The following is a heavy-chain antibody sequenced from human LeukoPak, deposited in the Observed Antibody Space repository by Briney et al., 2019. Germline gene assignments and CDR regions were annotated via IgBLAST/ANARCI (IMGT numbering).Heavy chain of an antibody. CDR2: FDPEDGET. D-gene: IGHD2-2*01. Sequence: ASVKVSCKASGYTLTELSMHWVRQAPGKGLEWMGGFDPEDGETIYAQKFQGRVTMTEDTSTDTAYMELSSLRSEDTAVHYCATSYQLLEYFDYWGQGTLVTVSS. V-gene: IGHV1-24*01. CDR1: GYTLTELS. CDR3: ATSYQLLEYFDY. J-gene: IGHJ4*02.